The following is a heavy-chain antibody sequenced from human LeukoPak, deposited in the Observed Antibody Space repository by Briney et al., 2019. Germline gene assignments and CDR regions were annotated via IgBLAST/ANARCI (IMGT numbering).Heavy chain of an antibody. Sequence: GGSLRLSCSASGFPFNTYAIHWVRQAPGKGLEYVAGISSNGDNTDFADSAKGRFTISRDNSKSTLFLQMNSLKAEDTAVYFCTRDSALLGVAFDLWGQGAVDTVSS. CDR3: TRDSALLGVAFDL. D-gene: IGHD2-15*01. CDR1: GFPFNTYA. J-gene: IGHJ3*01. CDR2: ISSNGDNT. V-gene: IGHV3-64D*06.